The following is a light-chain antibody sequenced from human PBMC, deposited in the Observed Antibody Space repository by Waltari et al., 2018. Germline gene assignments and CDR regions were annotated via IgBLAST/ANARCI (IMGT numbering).Light chain of an antibody. CDR3: SSYAGSNTVV. J-gene: IGLJ2*01. V-gene: IGLV2-8*01. Sequence: QSALTQPPSASGSPGQSVTISCTGTISDVGDYDYVPWYQQHPGKAPKVMIYEVNKRPSGVPDRFSGSKSGSTASLTVSGLQADDEAAYYCSSYAGSNTVVFGGGTKLTVL. CDR1: ISDVGDYDY. CDR2: EVN.